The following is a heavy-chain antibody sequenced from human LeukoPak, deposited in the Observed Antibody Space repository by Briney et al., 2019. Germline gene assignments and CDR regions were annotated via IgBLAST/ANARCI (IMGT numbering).Heavy chain of an antibody. J-gene: IGHJ5*02. CDR3: ALAVAGPYNWFDP. CDR1: GFTVSSNY. Sequence: GGSLRLSCAASGFTVSSNYMSWVRQAPGKGLEWVSVIYSGGSTYYADSVKGRFTISRDNSKNTLYLQMNSLRAEDTAVYYCALAVAGPYNWFDPWGQGTLVAVSS. D-gene: IGHD6-19*01. V-gene: IGHV3-66*01. CDR2: IYSGGST.